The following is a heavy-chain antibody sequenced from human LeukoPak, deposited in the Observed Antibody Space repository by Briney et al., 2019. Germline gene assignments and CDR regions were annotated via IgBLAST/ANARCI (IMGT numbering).Heavy chain of an antibody. J-gene: IGHJ6*03. CDR2: IGTAGDI. D-gene: IGHD6-25*01. CDR1: GFTFSNYD. V-gene: IGHV3-13*01. Sequence: GGSLRLSCAASGFTFSNYDMHWVRQATGKGLEWVSGIGTAGDIYYSGSLMSRFTISRENAKNSLYLQMNSLRAGDTAVYYCARDRGRYYMDVWGKGTTVTISS. CDR3: ARDRGRYYMDV.